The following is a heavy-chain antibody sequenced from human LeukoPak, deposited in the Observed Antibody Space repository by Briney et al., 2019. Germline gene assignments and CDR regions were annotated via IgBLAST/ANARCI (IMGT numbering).Heavy chain of an antibody. CDR1: GFTFSSYA. CDR2: ISGSGGST. J-gene: IGHJ4*02. Sequence: GGSLRLSCAASGFTFSSYAMSWARQAPGKGLEWVSAISGSGGSTYYADSVKGRFTISRDNSKNTLYLQMNSLRAEDTVVYYCALLRGYTTGGIDYWGQGTLVTVSS. V-gene: IGHV3-23*01. D-gene: IGHD2-2*02. CDR3: ALLRGYTTGGIDY.